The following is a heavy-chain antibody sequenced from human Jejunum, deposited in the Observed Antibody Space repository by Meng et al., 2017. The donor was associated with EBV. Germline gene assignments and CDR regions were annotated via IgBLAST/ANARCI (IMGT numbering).Heavy chain of an antibody. J-gene: IGHJ5*02. D-gene: IGHD3-10*01. Sequence: QVQRQQWGAGMLKPSEPLSLPCAVYGGSFSDYYWTWIRQPPGKGLEWIGEINHGGGAIYNPSLKSRVTISVDTSKNQFSLKLSSVTAADTAVYYCARLGGYASGTYYPIDPWGQGTLVTVSS. CDR1: GGSFSDYY. V-gene: IGHV4-34*01. CDR3: ARLGGYASGTYYPIDP. CDR2: INHGGGA.